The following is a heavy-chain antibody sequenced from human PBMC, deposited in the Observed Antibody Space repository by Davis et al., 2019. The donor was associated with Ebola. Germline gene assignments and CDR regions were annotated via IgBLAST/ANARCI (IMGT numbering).Heavy chain of an antibody. J-gene: IGHJ5*02. Sequence: PGGSLRLSCAASGFTFSSYWMSWVRQAPGKGLEWVANIKQDGSEKYYVDSVKGRFTISRDNAKNSLYLQMNSLRAEDTAVYYCAMDTKDYSNYGRHWFDPWGQGTLVTVSS. V-gene: IGHV3-7*04. D-gene: IGHD4-11*01. CDR3: AMDTKDYSNYGRHWFDP. CDR2: IKQDGSEK. CDR1: GFTFSSYW.